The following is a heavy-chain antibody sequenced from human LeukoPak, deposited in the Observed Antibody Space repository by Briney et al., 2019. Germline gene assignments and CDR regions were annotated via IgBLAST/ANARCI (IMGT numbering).Heavy chain of an antibody. J-gene: IGHJ2*01. CDR3: AKEFDGVAGLASSFDL. D-gene: IGHD6-19*01. V-gene: IGHV3-9*01. Sequence: GGSLRLSCAASGFTFDDYAMHWVRQAPGKGLEWVSGISWNSGSIGYADSVMGRFTISRDNAKNSLYLQMSSLRAEDTALYYCAKEFDGVAGLASSFDLWGRGTLVTVSS. CDR2: ISWNSGSI. CDR1: GFTFDDYA.